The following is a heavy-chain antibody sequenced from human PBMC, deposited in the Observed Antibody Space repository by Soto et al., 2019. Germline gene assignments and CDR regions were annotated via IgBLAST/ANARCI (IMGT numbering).Heavy chain of an antibody. CDR1: GGSISSYY. CDR3: ARAWQYSSGFFDY. CDR2: IYYSGST. Sequence: SETLSLTCTVSGGSISSYYWSWIRQPPGKGLEWIGYIYYSGSTNYNPSLKSRVTISVDTSKNQFSLRLSSVTAADTAVYYCARAWQYSSGFFDYWGQGTLVTVSS. J-gene: IGHJ4*02. D-gene: IGHD6-19*01. V-gene: IGHV4-59*01.